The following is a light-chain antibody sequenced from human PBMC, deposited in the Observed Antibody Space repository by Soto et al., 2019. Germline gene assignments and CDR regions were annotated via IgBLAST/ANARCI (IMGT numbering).Light chain of an antibody. J-gene: IGKJ1*01. V-gene: IGKV3-20*01. CDR1: QSVSSSY. CDR2: GAS. CDR3: QQYGSSPLT. Sequence: EIVLTQSPGTLSLSPGERATLSCRASQSVSSSYLAWYQQKPGQAPRLLIYGASSRATGIPDRFSGSGSGTDFTLTICRLEPEDFAVYYCQQYGSSPLTFGQGTKVDIK.